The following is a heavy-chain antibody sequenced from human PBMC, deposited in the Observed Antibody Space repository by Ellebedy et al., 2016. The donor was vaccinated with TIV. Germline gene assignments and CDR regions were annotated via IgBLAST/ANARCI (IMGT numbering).Heavy chain of an antibody. J-gene: IGHJ4*02. V-gene: IGHV4-30-2*02. Sequence: SETLSLTCAVSGGSISSGGYSWSWIRQPPGKGLEWIGYIYHSGSTYYNPSLKSRVTISVDTSKNQFSLKLSAVTAADTAVYYCARVRYNWNGSTGYDYWGQGTLVTVSS. CDR1: GGSISSGGYS. CDR2: IYHSGST. D-gene: IGHD1-20*01. CDR3: ARVRYNWNGSTGYDY.